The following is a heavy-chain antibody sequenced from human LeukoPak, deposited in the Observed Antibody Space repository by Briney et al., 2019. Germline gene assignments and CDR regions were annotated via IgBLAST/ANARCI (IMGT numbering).Heavy chain of an antibody. Sequence: ASVKVSCKASGYTLTSYGISWVRQAPGQGLEWMGWISAYNGNTNYAQKLQGRVTMTTDTSTSTAYMELRSLRSDDTAVYYCVYCSSTSCYGGYFDYWGQGTLVTVSS. D-gene: IGHD2-2*01. CDR3: VYCSSTSCYGGYFDY. CDR2: ISAYNGNT. J-gene: IGHJ4*02. V-gene: IGHV1-18*01. CDR1: GYTLTSYG.